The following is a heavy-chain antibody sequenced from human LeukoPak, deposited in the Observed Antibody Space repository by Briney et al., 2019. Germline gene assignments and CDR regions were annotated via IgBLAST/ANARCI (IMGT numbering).Heavy chain of an antibody. CDR1: GFTFSSYL. J-gene: IGHJ4*02. CDR3: TRDLGIAVADVFDY. CDR2: INSDGSST. D-gene: IGHD6-19*01. V-gene: IGHV3-74*01. Sequence: GGSLRLSCIASGFTFSSYLMHWVRQALGKGLVWVSRINSDGSSTTYADSVRGRFAISRDNAKSRLYLQMNSLRAEDTAVYYCTRDLGIAVADVFDYWGQGTLVTVSS.